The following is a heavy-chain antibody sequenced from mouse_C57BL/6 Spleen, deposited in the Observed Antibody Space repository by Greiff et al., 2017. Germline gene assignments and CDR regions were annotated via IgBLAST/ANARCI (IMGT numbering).Heavy chain of an antibody. D-gene: IGHD1-1*01. V-gene: IGHV1-4*01. J-gene: IGHJ1*03. CDR1: GYTFTSYT. CDR3: ASPYYYSSSHWYFDV. CDR2: INPSSGYT. Sequence: QVQLQQSGAELARPGASVKMSCKASGYTFTSYTMHWVKQRPGQGLEWIGYINPSSGYTKYNQKFKDKATLTADKSSSTAYMQLSSLTSEDSAVYYGASPYYYSSSHWYFDVWGTVTTVTVSS.